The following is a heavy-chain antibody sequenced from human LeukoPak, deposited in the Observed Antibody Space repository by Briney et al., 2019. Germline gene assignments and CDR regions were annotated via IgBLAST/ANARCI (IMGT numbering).Heavy chain of an antibody. CDR2: INPNSGGT. CDR1: GYTFTGYY. J-gene: IGHJ4*02. D-gene: IGHD1-1*01. V-gene: IGHV1-2*02. Sequence: ASVKVSCKASGYTFTGYYMRWVRQAPGQGLEWMGWINPNSGGTNYAQKFQGRVTMTRDTSISTAYMELSRLRSDDTAVYYCARVLLRTTGTTLGYWGQGTLVTVSS. CDR3: ARVLLRTTGTTLGY.